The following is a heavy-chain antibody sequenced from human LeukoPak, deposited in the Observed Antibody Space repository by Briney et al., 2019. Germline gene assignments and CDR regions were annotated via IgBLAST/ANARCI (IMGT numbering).Heavy chain of an antibody. CDR2: IKQDGREK. D-gene: IGHD1-1*01. J-gene: IGHJ4*02. CDR1: GFTFSSYW. Sequence: GGSLRLSCAASGFTFSSYWMNWARQAPGKGLEWVASIKQDGREKYYEDSVKGRFTISRDNAKNSLYLQMSSLRAEDTAVYCCARKGELERRRSWDYWGQGTLVTVSS. CDR3: ARKGELERRRSWDY. V-gene: IGHV3-7*03.